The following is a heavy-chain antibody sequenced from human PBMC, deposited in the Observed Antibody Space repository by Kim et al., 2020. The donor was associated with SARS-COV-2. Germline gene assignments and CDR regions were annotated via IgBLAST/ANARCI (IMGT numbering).Heavy chain of an antibody. D-gene: IGHD1-26*01. Sequence: ASVKVSCKVSGYTLTELSMHWVRQAPGKGLEWMGGFDPEDGETIYAQKFQGRVTMTEDTSTDTAYMELSSLRSEDTAVYYCATVGRGATTLGAFDIWGQGTMVTVSS. V-gene: IGHV1-24*01. CDR2: FDPEDGET. J-gene: IGHJ3*02. CDR1: GYTLTELS. CDR3: ATVGRGATTLGAFDI.